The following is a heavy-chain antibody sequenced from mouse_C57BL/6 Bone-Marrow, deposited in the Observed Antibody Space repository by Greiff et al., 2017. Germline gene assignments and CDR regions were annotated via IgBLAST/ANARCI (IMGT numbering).Heavy chain of an antibody. V-gene: IGHV1-59*01. Sequence: QVLLQQPGADLVRPGTSVKLSCKASGYTFTSYWMHWVKQRPGQGLEWIGVIDPSDSYTNYNQKFKGKATLTVDTSSSTAYMQLSSLTSEDSAVYYCAREDGYYLAYWGQGTLVTVSA. CDR3: AREDGYYLAY. D-gene: IGHD2-3*01. CDR2: IDPSDSYT. CDR1: GYTFTSYW. J-gene: IGHJ3*01.